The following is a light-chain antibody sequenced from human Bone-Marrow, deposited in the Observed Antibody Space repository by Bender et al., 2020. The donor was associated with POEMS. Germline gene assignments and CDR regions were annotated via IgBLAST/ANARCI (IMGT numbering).Light chain of an antibody. CDR3: QSADSSGSYFVV. J-gene: IGLJ2*01. CDR2: EDN. CDR1: QLGDQY. V-gene: IGLV3-25*02. Sequence: SYGLTQPPSVSVSPGHTANITCSGDQLGDQYASWYQLKPGQSLVLVIYEDNKRPSGIPERFSGSSSGTTVTLTITAVQAEDEADYFCQSADSSGSYFVVFGGGTKLTVL.